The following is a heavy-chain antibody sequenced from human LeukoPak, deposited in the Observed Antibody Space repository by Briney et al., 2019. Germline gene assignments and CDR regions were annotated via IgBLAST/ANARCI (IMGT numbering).Heavy chain of an antibody. CDR3: ARDDYYGSGSYGWGY. CDR2: IKQDGSEK. Sequence: PGGSLRLSCAASGFTFSSYWMSWVRQAPGKGLEWVANIKQDGSEKYYVDSVKGRFTISRDNAKNSLYLQMNSLRAEDTAVYYCARDDYYGSGSYGWGYWGQGTLVTVSS. CDR1: GFTFSSYW. J-gene: IGHJ4*02. V-gene: IGHV3-7*01. D-gene: IGHD3-10*01.